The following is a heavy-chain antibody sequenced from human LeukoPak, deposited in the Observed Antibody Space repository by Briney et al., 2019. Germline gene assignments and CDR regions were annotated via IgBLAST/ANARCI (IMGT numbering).Heavy chain of an antibody. CDR2: IYIDGNT. CDR3: ATHSWGN. CDR1: GFPFSSHG. D-gene: IGHD3-16*01. Sequence: PGGSLRLSCAASGFPFSSHGMSWVRQAPGKGLEWVSVIYIDGNTNYADSAYDRFIISRDNSMHTPYFQMNRLGAEDTVVYYCATHSWGNWGQGTLVTVSS. J-gene: IGHJ4*02. V-gene: IGHV3-66*01.